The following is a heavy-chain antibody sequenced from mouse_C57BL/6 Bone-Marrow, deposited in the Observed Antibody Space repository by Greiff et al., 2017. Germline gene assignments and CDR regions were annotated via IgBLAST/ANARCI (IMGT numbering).Heavy chain of an antibody. CDR2: INPNNGGT. J-gene: IGHJ2*01. CDR1: GYTFTDYN. CDR3: ARVANWDVDY. Sequence: VQLQQSGPELVKPGASVKMSCKASGYTFTDYNMHWVKQSHGKSLEWIGYINPNNGGTSYNQKFKGKATLTVNKSSSAAYMELRSLTSEDSAVYYCARVANWDVDYWGQGTTLTVSS. V-gene: IGHV1-22*01. D-gene: IGHD4-1*01.